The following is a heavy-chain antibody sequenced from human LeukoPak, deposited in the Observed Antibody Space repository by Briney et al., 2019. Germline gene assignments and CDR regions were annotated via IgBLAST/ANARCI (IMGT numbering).Heavy chain of an antibody. D-gene: IGHD5-18*01. V-gene: IGHV3-74*01. CDR2: INSDGSST. CDR3: AREPAGYSYGYEHPDAFDI. J-gene: IGHJ3*02. Sequence: PGGSLRLSCAASGFTFSSYWMHWVRQAPGKGLVWVSRINSDGSSTSYADSVKGRFTISRDNAKNTLYLQMNSLRAEDTAVYYCAREPAGYSYGYEHPDAFDIWGQGTMVTVSS. CDR1: GFTFSSYW.